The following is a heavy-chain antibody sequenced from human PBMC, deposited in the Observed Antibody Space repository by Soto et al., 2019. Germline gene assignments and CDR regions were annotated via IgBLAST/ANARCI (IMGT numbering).Heavy chain of an antibody. J-gene: IGHJ6*03. CDR2: INPSGGST. D-gene: IGHD6-19*01. CDR1: GYTFTSYY. CDR3: ATHPIAVAGLYYMDV. V-gene: IGHV1-46*03. Sequence: ASVKVSCKASGYTFTSYYMHWVRKAPGQGLEWMGIINPSGGSTSYAQKFQGRVTMTRDTSTSTVYMELSSLRSEDTAVYYCATHPIAVAGLYYMDVWGKGTTVTVSS.